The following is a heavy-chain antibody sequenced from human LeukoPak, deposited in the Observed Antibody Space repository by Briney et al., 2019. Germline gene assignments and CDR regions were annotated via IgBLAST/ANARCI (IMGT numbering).Heavy chain of an antibody. CDR2: ISYDGSNK. CDR1: GFTFSSYG. D-gene: IGHD3-10*01. CDR3: AKGREVLLWFGELSSALFDP. J-gene: IGHJ5*02. Sequence: GGSLRLSCAASGFTFSSYGMHWVRQAPGKGLEWVAVISYDGSNKYYADSVKGRFTISRDNSKNTLYLQMNSLRAEDTAVYYCAKGREVLLWFGELSSALFDPWGQGTLVTVSS. V-gene: IGHV3-30*18.